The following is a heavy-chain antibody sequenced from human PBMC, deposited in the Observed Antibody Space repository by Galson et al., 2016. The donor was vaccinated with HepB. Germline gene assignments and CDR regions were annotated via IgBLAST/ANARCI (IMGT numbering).Heavy chain of an antibody. D-gene: IGHD3-3*01. V-gene: IGHV2-5*02. CDR3: ARRVYYDFWSGGYYFDY. CDR2: IYWDDNK. Sequence: PALVKPTQTLTLTCTFSGFSFTTRGVGVGWIRQPPGKAPEWLALIYWDDNKRYSPSLKSRLTITKDTSKNQVVLTMTNMDPVDTATYYCARRVYYDFWSGGYYFDYWGQGTLVTVSS. CDR1: GFSFTTRGVG. J-gene: IGHJ4*02.